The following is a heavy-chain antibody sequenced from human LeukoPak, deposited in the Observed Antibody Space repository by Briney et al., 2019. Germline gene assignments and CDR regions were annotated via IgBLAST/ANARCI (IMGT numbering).Heavy chain of an antibody. CDR2: IIPILGIA. CDR1: GGTFSSYA. V-gene: IGHV1-69*04. CDR3: ARGGSYYGSGKDWFDP. Sequence: SVKVSCKASGGTFSSYAISWVRQAPGQGLEWMGRIIPILGIANYAQKFQGRVTITADKSTSTAYMELSSLRSEDTAVYYCARGGSYYGSGKDWFDPWGQGTQVTVSS. J-gene: IGHJ5*02. D-gene: IGHD3-10*01.